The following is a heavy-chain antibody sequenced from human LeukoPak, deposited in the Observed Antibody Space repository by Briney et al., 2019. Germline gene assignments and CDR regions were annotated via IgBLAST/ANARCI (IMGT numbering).Heavy chain of an antibody. CDR1: GGSISSSSYY. J-gene: IGHJ4*02. CDR3: VRQGALLRSIAY. V-gene: IGHV4-39*01. D-gene: IGHD3-3*01. Sequence: SETLSLICTVSGGSISSSSYYWGWIRQSPGKGLEWIGSHYYGGVAYYNRPLKSRVGISIDTPKNQFYLRLTSVTAADTALYFCVRQGALLRSIAYWGQGILVTVSS. CDR2: HYYGGVA.